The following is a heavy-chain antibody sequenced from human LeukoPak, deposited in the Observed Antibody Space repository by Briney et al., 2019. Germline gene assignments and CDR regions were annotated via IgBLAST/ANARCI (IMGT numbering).Heavy chain of an antibody. D-gene: IGHD4-17*01. CDR2: IWYDGSKK. CDR3: AKDYNDYESVGYYFDY. CDR1: GFTFSIYG. Sequence: GRSLRLSCVASGFTFSIYGIHWVRQAPGKGLEWVAVIWYDGSKKYYADSVKGRVTVSRDSSKNTLHLQMNSLRAEDTAVYYCAKDYNDYESVGYYFDYWGQGTLVTVSS. J-gene: IGHJ4*02. V-gene: IGHV3-33*06.